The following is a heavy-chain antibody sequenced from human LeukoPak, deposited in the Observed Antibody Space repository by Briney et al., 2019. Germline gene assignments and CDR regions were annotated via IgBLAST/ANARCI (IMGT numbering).Heavy chain of an antibody. Sequence: SETLSLTCTVSGGSISSSTYFWGWIRQPPGKGLEWIGSIFNSGTTYYNPSLKSRITISVDTSKNQFSLKLNSVTAADTAVYYCARHGSYYFWFDPWGQGTLVTVSS. CDR1: GGSISSSTYF. CDR2: IFNSGTT. J-gene: IGHJ5*02. D-gene: IGHD1-26*01. CDR3: ARHGSYYFWFDP. V-gene: IGHV4-39*01.